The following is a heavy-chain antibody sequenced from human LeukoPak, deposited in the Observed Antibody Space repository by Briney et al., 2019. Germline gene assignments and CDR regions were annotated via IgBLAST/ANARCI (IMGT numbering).Heavy chain of an antibody. Sequence: GGSLRLSCVASGITYEDYEFSWVRQAPGKGLEWVSVISGGGRSTSYADSLKGRFTISRDNSKNTLYLQMNSLRAEDTAVYYCAQLDVLRSDYFESWGQGTLVTVSS. CDR3: AQLDVLRSDYFES. CDR1: GITYEDYE. V-gene: IGHV3-23*01. J-gene: IGHJ4*02. CDR2: ISGGGRST. D-gene: IGHD3-22*01.